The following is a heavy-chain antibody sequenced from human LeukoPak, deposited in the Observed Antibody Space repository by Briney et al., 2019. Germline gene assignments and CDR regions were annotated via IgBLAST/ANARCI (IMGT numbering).Heavy chain of an antibody. CDR1: GGSISSYY. CDR3: ARSDSSSWYDY. D-gene: IGHD6-13*01. V-gene: IGHV4-59*08. Sequence: PSETLSLTCTGSGGSISSYYWSWIRQPPGKGLEWIGYIYYRGSTNYNPSLKSRVTISVDTSKNQFSLKLSSVTAADTAVYYCARSDSSSWYDYWGQGTLVTVSS. CDR2: IYYRGST. J-gene: IGHJ4*02.